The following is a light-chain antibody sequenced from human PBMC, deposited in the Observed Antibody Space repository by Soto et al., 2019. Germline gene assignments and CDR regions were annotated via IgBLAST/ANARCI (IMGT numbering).Light chain of an antibody. V-gene: IGLV1-44*01. Sequence: QSVLTQPPSASGTPGQRITISCSGTSSNIGSNPINWYHQLPGTAPKLLIYSTNQRPSGVPDRFSGSKSGTSASLAISGLESEDEADYYCATWDDSLNGWVFGGWTKLTVL. CDR2: STN. J-gene: IGLJ3*02. CDR3: ATWDDSLNGWV. CDR1: SSNIGSNP.